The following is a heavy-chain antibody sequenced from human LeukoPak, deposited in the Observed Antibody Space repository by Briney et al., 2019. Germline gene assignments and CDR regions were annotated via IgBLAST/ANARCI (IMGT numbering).Heavy chain of an antibody. V-gene: IGHV3-7*01. J-gene: IGHJ6*03. D-gene: IGHD2-15*01. Sequence: GGSLRLSCIASGFTFSSYWMAWVRQVPGKGLEWLANIKPDGTDKYYVESVKGRFTISRDNAKNSLYLQMSSLGAEDTAVYYCARRDTPSKWYYYVDVWGKGTTVRVSS. CDR2: IKPDGTDK. CDR3: ARRDTPSKWYYYVDV. CDR1: GFTFSSYW.